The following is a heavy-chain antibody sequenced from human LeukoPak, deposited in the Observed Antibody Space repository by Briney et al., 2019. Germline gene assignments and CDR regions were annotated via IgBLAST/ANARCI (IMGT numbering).Heavy chain of an antibody. CDR3: AKGNLSGWYRNYFDY. Sequence: GGSLRLSCAASGFTFSSYAMSWVRQAPGKGLEWVSAISGSGGSTYYADSVKGRFTISRDNSKNTLYLQMNSLRAEDTAVYYCAKGNLSGWYRNYFDYWGQGTLVTVSS. J-gene: IGHJ4*02. CDR1: GFTFSSYA. V-gene: IGHV3-23*01. CDR2: ISGSGGST. D-gene: IGHD6-19*01.